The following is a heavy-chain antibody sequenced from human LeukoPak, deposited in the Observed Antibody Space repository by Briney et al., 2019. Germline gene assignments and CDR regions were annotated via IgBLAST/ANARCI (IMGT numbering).Heavy chain of an antibody. V-gene: IGHV3-48*02. CDR2: ISSSSSTI. CDR1: GFTFSSYG. Sequence: PGRSLRLSCAASGFTFSSYGMHWVRQAPGKGLEWVSYISSSSSTIYYADSVKGRFTISRDNAKNSLYLQMNSLRDEDTAVYYCARDSYRGYSSSWYWYWDLDYWGQGTLVTVSS. CDR3: ARDSYRGYSSSWYWYWDLDY. D-gene: IGHD6-13*01. J-gene: IGHJ4*02.